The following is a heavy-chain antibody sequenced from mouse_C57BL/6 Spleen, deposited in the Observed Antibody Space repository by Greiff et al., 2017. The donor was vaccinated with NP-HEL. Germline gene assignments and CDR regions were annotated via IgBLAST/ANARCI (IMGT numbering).Heavy chain of an antibody. CDR2: IYPRDGST. CDR3: ARDDYYGSSYWYFDV. V-gene: IGHV1-78*01. D-gene: IGHD1-1*01. Sequence: QVQLQQSDAELVKPGASVKISCKVSGYTFTDHTIHWMKQRPEQGLEWIGYIYPRDGSTKYNEKFKGKATLTADKSSSTAYMQLNSLTSEDSAVYFFARDDYYGSSYWYFDVWGTGTTVTVSS. CDR1: GYTFTDHT. J-gene: IGHJ1*03.